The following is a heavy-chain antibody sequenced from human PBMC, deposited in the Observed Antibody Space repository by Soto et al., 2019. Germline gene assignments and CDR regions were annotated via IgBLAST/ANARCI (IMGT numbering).Heavy chain of an antibody. CDR3: AKGPRSSSSVGYYGMDV. V-gene: IGHV3-30*18. CDR2: ISYDGSNK. J-gene: IGHJ6*02. D-gene: IGHD6-6*01. CDR1: GFTFSSYG. Sequence: QVQLVESGGGVVQPGRSLRLSCAASGFTFSSYGMHWVRQAPGKGLEWVSVISYDGSNKYYADSVKGRFTISRDTSKNTLYLQMNSLRAEDTAVYYCAKGPRSSSSVGYYGMDVWGQGTTVTVSS.